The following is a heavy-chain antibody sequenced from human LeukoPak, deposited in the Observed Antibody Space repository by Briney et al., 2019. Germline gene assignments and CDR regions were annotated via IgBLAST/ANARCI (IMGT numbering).Heavy chain of an antibody. J-gene: IGHJ4*02. CDR1: GFTFSSYW. D-gene: IGHD2-21*02. CDR2: IYSDGSST. V-gene: IGHV3-74*01. Sequence: QPGGSLRLSCAASGFTFSSYWMHWVRQAPGKGLVWVSRIYSDGSSTRYADSVKGRFTISRDNAKNTLYLQMNSLRADDTAVYYCAREYCGDNCYPFDYWGQGTLVTVSS. CDR3: AREYCGDNCYPFDY.